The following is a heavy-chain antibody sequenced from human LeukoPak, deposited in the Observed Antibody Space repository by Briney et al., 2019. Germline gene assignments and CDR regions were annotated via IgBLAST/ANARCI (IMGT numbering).Heavy chain of an antibody. V-gene: IGHV5-51*01. CDR2: IYPDDSDT. J-gene: IGHJ3*02. CDR1: GYSFTTYW. Sequence: GESLKISCKGSGYSFTTYWIGWVRQMPGKGLEWMGIIYPDDSDTRYSPSFQGQVTISADKSISTAYLQWSRLKASDAAMYYCARRPLGATGSPFDIWGQGTMVTVSS. CDR3: ARRPLGATGSPFDI. D-gene: IGHD1-26*01.